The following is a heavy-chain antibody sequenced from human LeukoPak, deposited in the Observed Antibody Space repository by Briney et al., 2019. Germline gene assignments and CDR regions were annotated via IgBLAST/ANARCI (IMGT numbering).Heavy chain of an antibody. J-gene: IGHJ4*02. CDR3: ARVPRKYYYDSSGYPDY. Sequence: GGSLRLSCAASGFTFSSYSMNWVRQAPGKGLEWVSSISSSSSYIYYADSVKGRFTISRDNAKNSLYLQMNSLRAEDTAVYYCARVPRKYYYDSSGYPDYWGQGTLVTVSS. CDR1: GFTFSSYS. V-gene: IGHV3-21*01. D-gene: IGHD3-22*01. CDR2: ISSSSSYI.